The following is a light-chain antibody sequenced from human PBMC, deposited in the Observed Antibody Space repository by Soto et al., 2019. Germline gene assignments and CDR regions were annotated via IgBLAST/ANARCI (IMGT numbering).Light chain of an antibody. CDR1: SSDVGGYNY. Sequence: QSVLTQPASVFGSPGQSITISCTGTSSDVGGYNYVSWYQQHPPKAPKLMIYEVINRPSGVSNRFSGSKSGNTASLTISGLQAEDEADYYCSSYTSSDTLVFGGGTKLTVL. CDR3: SSYTSSDTLV. J-gene: IGLJ3*02. V-gene: IGLV2-14*01. CDR2: EVI.